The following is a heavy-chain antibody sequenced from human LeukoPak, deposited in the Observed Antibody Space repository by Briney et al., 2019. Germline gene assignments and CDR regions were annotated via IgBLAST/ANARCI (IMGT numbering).Heavy chain of an antibody. D-gene: IGHD3-22*01. V-gene: IGHV3-30-3*01. CDR2: ISYDGSNK. J-gene: IGHJ4*02. CDR3: ARDSSTYYYDSSGYFPFDY. CDR1: GFTFSSYA. Sequence: GGSLRLSCAASGFTFSSYAMHWVRQAPGKGLEWVAVISYDGSNKYYADSVKGRFTISRDNSKNTLYLQMNSLRAEDTAVYYCARDSSTYYYDSSGYFPFDYWGQGTLVTVSS.